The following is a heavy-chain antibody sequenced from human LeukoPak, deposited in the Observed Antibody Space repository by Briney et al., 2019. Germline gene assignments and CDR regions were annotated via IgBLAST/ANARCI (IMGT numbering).Heavy chain of an antibody. CDR1: GGTFSSYA. D-gene: IGHD3-22*01. J-gene: IGHJ3*02. V-gene: IGHV1-69*13. CDR3: ARGRPKYYYDSSGYAFDI. Sequence: SVKVSCKASGGTFSSYAISWVRQAPGQGREWMGGIIPIFGTANYVQKFQGRVTITADESTSTAYMELSSLKSEDTAVYYCARGRPKYYYDSSGYAFDIWGQGTMVTVSS. CDR2: IIPIFGTA.